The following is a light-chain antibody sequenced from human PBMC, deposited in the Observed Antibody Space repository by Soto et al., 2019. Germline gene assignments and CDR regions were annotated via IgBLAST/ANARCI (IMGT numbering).Light chain of an antibody. CDR1: QSVSSSY. CDR3: QQYGSSPPRLT. J-gene: IGKJ4*01. CDR2: GAS. V-gene: IGKV3-20*01. Sequence: EIVLTQSPGTLSLSPGERATLSCRASQSVSSSYLAWYQQKPGQAPRLLIYGASSSATGIPDRFSGSGSGTEFTLTISRLEPEDFAVYYCQQYGSSPPRLTFGGGTKVEIK.